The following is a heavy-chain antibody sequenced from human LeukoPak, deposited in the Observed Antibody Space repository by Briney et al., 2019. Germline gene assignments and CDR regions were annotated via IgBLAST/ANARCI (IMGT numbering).Heavy chain of an antibody. D-gene: IGHD3-22*01. CDR2: IIPIFGTA. CDR1: GGTFSSYA. J-gene: IGHJ4*02. Sequence: SVKVSCKASGGTFSSYAISWVRQAPGQRLEWMGGIIPIFGTANYAQKFQGRVTITADESTSTAYMELSSLRSEDTAVYYCARDDYYDSSGYHTLDYWGQGTLVTVSS. V-gene: IGHV1-69*13. CDR3: ARDDYYDSSGYHTLDY.